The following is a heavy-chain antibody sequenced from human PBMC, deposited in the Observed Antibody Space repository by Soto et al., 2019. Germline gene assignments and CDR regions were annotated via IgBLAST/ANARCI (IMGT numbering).Heavy chain of an antibody. CDR3: ARTAYPYYYDSSGRLNWFDP. CDR1: GFTFSSYS. CDR2: ISSSSSTI. Sequence: PGGSLRLSCAASGFTFSSYSMNWVRQAPGKGLEWVSYISSSSSTIYYADSVKGRFTISRDNAKNSLYLQMNSLRDEDTAVYYCARTAYPYYYDSSGRLNWFDPWGQGTLVTVSS. D-gene: IGHD3-22*01. J-gene: IGHJ5*02. V-gene: IGHV3-48*02.